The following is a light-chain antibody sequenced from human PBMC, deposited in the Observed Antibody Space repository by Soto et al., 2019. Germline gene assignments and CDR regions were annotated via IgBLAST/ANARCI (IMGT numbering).Light chain of an antibody. CDR2: KAS. Sequence: DIQMTQSPSILSASVGDRVTITCRASQSISSWLAWYQQKPGKAPNLLIHKASLLESGVPSRFSGSGSGTEFTLTISSLEPEDFAGYYCQQWRTFGQGTKVDIK. CDR3: QQWRT. V-gene: IGKV1-5*03. J-gene: IGKJ1*01. CDR1: QSISSW.